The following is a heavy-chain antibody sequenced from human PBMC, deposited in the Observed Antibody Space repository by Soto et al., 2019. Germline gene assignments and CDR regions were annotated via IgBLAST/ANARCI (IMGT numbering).Heavy chain of an antibody. D-gene: IGHD1-26*01. CDR2: ST. J-gene: IGHJ4*02. CDR3: ARRGSGSYYDY. CDR1: GFTFSSYA. Sequence: EVQLLESGGGLVQPGGSLRLSCAASGFTFSSYAMRWVRQAPVKGLGWVSASTYYADSVKGRFTISRDNSKNTLYLQMNSLRAEDTAVYYCARRGSGSYYDYWGQGTLVTVSS. V-gene: IGHV3-23*01.